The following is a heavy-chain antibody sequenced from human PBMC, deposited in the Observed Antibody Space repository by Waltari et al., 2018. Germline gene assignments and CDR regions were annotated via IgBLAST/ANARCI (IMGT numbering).Heavy chain of an antibody. J-gene: IGHJ4*02. CDR3: ARDPSGSYPGDY. Sequence: EVQLVESGGCLIQSGGSRRRSCAASGFTARTNYMTWVRQAPGKGLEWLSVIDRGGSTYYADSVKGRFTISRDNSKNTLYLQMNSLRAEDTAVYYCARDPSGSYPGDYWGQGTLVTVSS. V-gene: IGHV3-53*01. D-gene: IGHD1-26*01. CDR1: GFTARTNY. CDR2: IDRGGST.